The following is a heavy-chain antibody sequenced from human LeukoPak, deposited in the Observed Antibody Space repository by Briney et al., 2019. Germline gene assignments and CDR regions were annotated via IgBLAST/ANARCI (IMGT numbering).Heavy chain of an antibody. CDR3: AKLIWFGESSDY. CDR1: GYTFTGYY. Sequence: ASVKVSCKASGYTFTGYYMHWVRQAPGQGLEWMGWINLNTGGTNYAQKFQGRVTMTRDTSISTAYMELSRLRSDDTAVYYCAKLIWFGESSDYWGQGTLVTVSS. V-gene: IGHV1-2*02. CDR2: INLNTGGT. J-gene: IGHJ4*02. D-gene: IGHD3-10*01.